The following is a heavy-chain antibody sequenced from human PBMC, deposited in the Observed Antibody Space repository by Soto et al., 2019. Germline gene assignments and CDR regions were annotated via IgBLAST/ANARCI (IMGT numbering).Heavy chain of an antibody. D-gene: IGHD3-9*01. J-gene: IGHJ5*02. CDR2: ISGSGGST. CDR1: GFTFSSYA. CDR3: ANQNYDILTGYVPWFDP. V-gene: IGHV3-23*01. Sequence: PGGSLRLSCAASGFTFSSYAMSWVRQAPGKGLEWVSAISGSGGSTYYADSVKGRFTISRDNSKNTLYLQMNSLRAEDTAVYYCANQNYDILTGYVPWFDPWGKGTLVPVYS.